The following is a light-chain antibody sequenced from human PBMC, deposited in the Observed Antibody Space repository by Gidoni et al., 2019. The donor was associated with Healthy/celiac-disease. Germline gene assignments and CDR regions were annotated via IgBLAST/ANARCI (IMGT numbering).Light chain of an antibody. CDR3: QTWGTGIPRV. V-gene: IGLV4-69*01. Sequence: QLVLTQSPSASASLGASVKLTWPLSSGHSSYAIAWHQQQPEKGPRYLMKLNSDGSHSKGDGIPDRFSGSSSGAERYLTISSLQSEDEADYYCQTWGTGIPRVFGGGTKLTVL. CDR1: SGHSSYA. J-gene: IGLJ3*02. CDR2: LNSDGSH.